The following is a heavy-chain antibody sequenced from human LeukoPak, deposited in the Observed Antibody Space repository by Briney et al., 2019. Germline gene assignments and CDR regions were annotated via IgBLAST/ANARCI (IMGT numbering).Heavy chain of an antibody. CDR3: AREGYSPY. D-gene: IGHD6-13*01. CDR2: ISSSRSTI. J-gene: IGHJ4*02. CDR1: GFTFSSYA. Sequence: GGSLRLSCAASGFTFSSYAMSWVRQAPGKGLEWVSYISSSRSTIYYADSVKGRFTISRDNAKNSLYLQMNSLRAEDTAVYYCAREGYSPYWGQGTLVTVSS. V-gene: IGHV3-48*01.